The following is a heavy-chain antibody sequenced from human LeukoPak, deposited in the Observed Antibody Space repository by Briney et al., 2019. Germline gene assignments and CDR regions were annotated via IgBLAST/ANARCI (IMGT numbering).Heavy chain of an antibody. CDR2: INHSGST. V-gene: IGHV4-34*01. CDR3: ARDFSTTTAEYFQX. D-gene: IGHD2-2*01. Sequence: PSETLSLTCAVYGGSFSGYYWSWIRQPPGKGLEWIGEINHSGSTNYNPSLKSRVTISVDTSNNQFSLKLSSVTAADTAVYYCARDFSTTTAEYFQXWGQGTLVTV. CDR1: GGSFSGYY. J-gene: IGHJ1*01.